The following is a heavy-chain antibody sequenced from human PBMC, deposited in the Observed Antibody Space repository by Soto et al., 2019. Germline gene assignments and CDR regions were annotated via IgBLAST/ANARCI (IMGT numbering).Heavy chain of an antibody. CDR3: EKDTEYYSSSGYYVFDS. V-gene: IGHV1-18*01. CDR2: ISAYNGNT. Sequence: GASVKVSCKASGYTFTSYGISWVRQAPGQGLEWMGWISAYNGNTNYAQKPQGRVTMTTDTSTSTAYMELRSLRSEDTAVYYCEKDTEYYSSSGYYVFDSWGQGTLVTVSS. D-gene: IGHD3-22*01. J-gene: IGHJ4*02. CDR1: GYTFTSYG.